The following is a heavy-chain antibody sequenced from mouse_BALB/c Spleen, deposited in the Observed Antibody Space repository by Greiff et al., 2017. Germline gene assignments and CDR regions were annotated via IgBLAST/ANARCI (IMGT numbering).Heavy chain of an antibody. D-gene: IGHD2-3*01. CDR1: GFTFSSYG. CDR3: ARHVDGFYAMDY. J-gene: IGHJ4*01. CDR2: ISSGGSYT. Sequence: EVKLMESGGDLVKPGGSLKLSCAASGFTFSSYGMSWVRQTPDKRLEWVATISSGGSYTYYPDSVKGRFTISRDNAKNTLYLQMSSLKSEDTAMYYCARHVDGFYAMDYWGQGTSVTVSS. V-gene: IGHV5-6*01.